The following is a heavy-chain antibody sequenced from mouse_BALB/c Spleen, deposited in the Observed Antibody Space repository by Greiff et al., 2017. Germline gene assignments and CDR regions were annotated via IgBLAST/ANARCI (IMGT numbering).Heavy chain of an antibody. V-gene: IGHV5-4*02. CDR2: ISDGGSYT. J-gene: IGHJ2*01. Sequence: EVQLMESGGGLVKPGGSLKLSCAASGFTFSDYYMYWVRQTPEKRLEWVATISDGGSYTYYPDSVKGRFTISRDNAKNNLYLQMSSLKSEDTAMYYCARFDFDYWGQGTTLTVSS. CDR3: ARFDFDY. CDR1: GFTFSDYY.